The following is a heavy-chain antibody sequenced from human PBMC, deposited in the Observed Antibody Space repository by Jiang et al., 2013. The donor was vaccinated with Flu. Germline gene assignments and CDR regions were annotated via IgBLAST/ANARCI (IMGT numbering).Heavy chain of an antibody. CDR3: ARVPMEGGYFDY. D-gene: IGHD3-10*01. CDR1: GYTFSSYG. CDR2: ISTYNGDT. Sequence: SGAEVKKPGASVEVSCKASGYTFSSYGISWVRRAPGQGLEWIGWISTYNGDTNSAQKFQGRLTMTTDTSTSTAYMELRSLTSDDTAVYYCARVPMEGGYFDYWGQGTLVTVSS. J-gene: IGHJ4*02. V-gene: IGHV1-18*01.